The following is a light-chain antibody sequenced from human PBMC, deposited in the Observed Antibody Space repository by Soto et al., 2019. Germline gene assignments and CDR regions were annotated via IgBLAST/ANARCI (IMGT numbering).Light chain of an antibody. J-gene: IGKJ5*01. CDR1: QSVSSY. V-gene: IGKV3-11*01. CDR2: DAS. Sequence: IFLPDSPASTFLSPGESALLPCRASQSVSSYLAWYQQKPGQVPRLLIYDASNRATGIQARFSGSGSGTDFTLTISSLEPEDFAIYYCQQRYNGHTLTFAQGTRLEIK. CDR3: QQRYNGHTLT.